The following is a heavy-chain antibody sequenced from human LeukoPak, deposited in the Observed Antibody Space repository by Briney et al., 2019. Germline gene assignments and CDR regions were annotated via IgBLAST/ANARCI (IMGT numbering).Heavy chain of an antibody. J-gene: IGHJ6*02. CDR3: ARVKQALVDV. CDR1: GFTFSSYS. V-gene: IGHV3-21*01. Sequence: GGSLRLSCAASGFTFSSYSMNWVRQAPGKGLEWVSSISSSSSYIFHADSVKGRFTISRDNAKNSVYLQMNSLRAEDTAVYYCARVKQALVDVWGQGTTVTVSS. CDR2: ISSSSSYI.